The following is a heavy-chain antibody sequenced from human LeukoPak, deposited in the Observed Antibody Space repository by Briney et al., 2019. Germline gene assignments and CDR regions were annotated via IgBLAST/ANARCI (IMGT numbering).Heavy chain of an antibody. J-gene: IGHJ6*03. V-gene: IGHV1-2*02. Sequence: ASVRVSCKASGYTFTGYYRHWVRQAPGQGLEWMGWINPNTGVTNYAQKFQGRVTMTRDASVSTAYMELSSLNSDDTAVYYCARGIVSYRLDVWGKGTTVTVSS. CDR3: ARGIVSYRLDV. CDR2: INPNTGVT. D-gene: IGHD3-22*01. CDR1: GYTFTGYY.